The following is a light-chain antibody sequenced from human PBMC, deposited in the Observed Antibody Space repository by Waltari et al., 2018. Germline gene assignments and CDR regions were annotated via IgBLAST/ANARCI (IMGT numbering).Light chain of an antibody. CDR2: DVS. CDR3: SSFSSSTAGI. V-gene: IGLV2-14*01. CDR1: SSDIGAFNF. J-gene: IGLJ2*01. Sequence: QSGLPQPASVSGSPGQSITIPCAATSSDIGAFNFISWYQQRPGKAPELLVYDVSHRPSGVSTRFSGSKSDNTAALTISGLQAEDEAVYYCSSFSSSTAGIFGGGTKVTVL.